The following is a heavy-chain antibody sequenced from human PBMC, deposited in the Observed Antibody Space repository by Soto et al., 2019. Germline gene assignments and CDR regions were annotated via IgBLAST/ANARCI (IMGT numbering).Heavy chain of an antibody. CDR3: ARGRKDLYSSSWYFDY. Sequence: QVQLQESGPGLGKPSETLSLTCTVSGGSVTSGNFYWNWIRQPPGKGLEWIGYVYNSGSTNYNPSLKSRVTISMDTSKKQSCLKVTSVTAADTAVYYCARGRKDLYSSSWYFDYWGRGTRVTVSS. CDR1: GGSVTSGNFY. CDR2: VYNSGST. J-gene: IGHJ4*02. D-gene: IGHD6-13*01. V-gene: IGHV4-61*01.